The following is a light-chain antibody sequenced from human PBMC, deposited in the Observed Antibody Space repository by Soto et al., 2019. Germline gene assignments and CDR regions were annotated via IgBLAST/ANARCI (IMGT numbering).Light chain of an antibody. CDR1: QSVTSH. CDR2: GAS. J-gene: IGKJ4*01. Sequence: EVVMTQSPVTLSVSPGERATLSCRASQSVTSHLAWYQQKPGQVPRLLIYGASTRATGVPARFSGSGSGTEFTLTINSLQSEDSAVYYCQRYNNWPLTFGGGTKVDIK. V-gene: IGKV3-15*01. CDR3: QRYNNWPLT.